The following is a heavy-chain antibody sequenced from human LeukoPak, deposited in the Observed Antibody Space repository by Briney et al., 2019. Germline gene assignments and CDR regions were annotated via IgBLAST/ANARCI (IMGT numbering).Heavy chain of an antibody. J-gene: IGHJ4*02. V-gene: IGHV4-38-2*01. CDR1: GYAIIRGYY. CDR3: ARGACTSASCYLVH. Sequence: SETLSLTCGVSGYAIIRGYYGGWIRQPPGKGLEWIGSTNHRGSTYYNPSLKSRVTISVETFNNQFSLKLNSVTAADTAVYYCARGACTSASCYLVHWAQGKLVTVSS. D-gene: IGHD2-2*01. CDR2: TNHRGST.